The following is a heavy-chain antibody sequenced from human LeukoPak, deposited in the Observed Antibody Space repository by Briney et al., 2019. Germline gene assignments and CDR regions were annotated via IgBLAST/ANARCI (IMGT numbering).Heavy chain of an antibody. CDR3: ARVRALLWFGTREVDY. Sequence: SQTLSLTCTVSGGSINSGGYYWSWIRQPPGKGLEWIGYIYHSGSTYYNPSLKSRVTISVDRSKNQFSLKLSSVTAADTAVYYCARVRALLWFGTREVDYWGQGTLVTVSS. D-gene: IGHD3-10*01. J-gene: IGHJ4*02. V-gene: IGHV4-30-2*01. CDR1: GGSINSGGYY. CDR2: IYHSGST.